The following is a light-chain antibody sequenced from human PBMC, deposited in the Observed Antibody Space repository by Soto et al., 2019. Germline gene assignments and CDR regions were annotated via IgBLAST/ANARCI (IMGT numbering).Light chain of an antibody. V-gene: IGLV2-23*01. CDR2: DAT. CDR3: CSYAGSNTEI. J-gene: IGLJ2*01. Sequence: QSALTQPASVSGSPGQLITISCTGTSSDVGGYDLVSWYQQHAGQAPKLLISDATKRASGVSDRFSASKSGNTASLTISGLQVEDEADYFCCSYAGSNTEIFGGGTKVTVL. CDR1: SSDVGGYDL.